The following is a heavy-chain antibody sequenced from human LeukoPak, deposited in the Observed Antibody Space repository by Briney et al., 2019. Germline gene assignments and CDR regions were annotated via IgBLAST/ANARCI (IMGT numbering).Heavy chain of an antibody. D-gene: IGHD1-26*01. CDR3: AKDHSWELQYYFDY. J-gene: IGHJ4*02. CDR1: GFTFSSYS. CDR2: ISGSGGST. Sequence: GGSLRLSCAASGFTFSSYSMNWDRQAPGKGLEWVSAISGSGGSTYYADSVKGRFTISRDNSKNTLYLQMNSLRAEDTAVYYCAKDHSWELQYYFDYWGQGTLVTVSS. V-gene: IGHV3-23*01.